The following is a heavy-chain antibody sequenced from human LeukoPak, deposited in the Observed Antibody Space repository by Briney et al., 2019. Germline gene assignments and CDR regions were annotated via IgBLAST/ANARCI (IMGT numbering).Heavy chain of an antibody. J-gene: IGHJ4*02. CDR1: GGSFSGYY. Sequence: SETLSLTCAVYGGSFSGYYWSWIRQPPGKGLEWIGEINHSGSTNYNPSLKSRVTISVDPSKNQFSLKLSSVTAADTAVYYCARRLPRVKNFDYWGQGTLVTVSS. V-gene: IGHV4-34*01. CDR2: INHSGST. D-gene: IGHD3-3*01. CDR3: ARRLPRVKNFDY.